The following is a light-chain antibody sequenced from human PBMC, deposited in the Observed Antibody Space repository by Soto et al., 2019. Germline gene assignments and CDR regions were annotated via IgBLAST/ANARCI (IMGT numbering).Light chain of an antibody. J-gene: IGKJ3*01. CDR2: GAS. V-gene: IGKV3-15*01. Sequence: EIVMTQSPATLSVSTGERATLSCRASQSVSSNLAWYQHKPGQAPRIIIYGASTRATGIPARFSGSGSGTEFTLTISSLQSEDCAVYYCQQYNNWPPFTFGPGTQVDIK. CDR3: QQYNNWPPFT. CDR1: QSVSSN.